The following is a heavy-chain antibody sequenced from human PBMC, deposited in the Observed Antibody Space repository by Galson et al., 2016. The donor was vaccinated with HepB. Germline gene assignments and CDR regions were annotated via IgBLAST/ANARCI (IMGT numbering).Heavy chain of an antibody. CDR2: ITANGDTT. Sequence: SLRLSCAVSGFTFRDYSMHWVRQAPGKRLEYVSAITANGDTTYYADSVQGRFTISRDNSKNTFYLQMTSLRSEDTAVYYCMGPYYGDYKNFWGRGTLVTVSS. CDR1: GFTFRDYS. J-gene: IGHJ4*02. CDR3: MGPYYGDYKNF. V-gene: IGHV3-64D*06. D-gene: IGHD4-17*01.